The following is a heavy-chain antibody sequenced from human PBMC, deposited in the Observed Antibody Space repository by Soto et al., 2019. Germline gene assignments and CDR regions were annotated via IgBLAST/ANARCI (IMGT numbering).Heavy chain of an antibody. Sequence: QVHLEQPGAEVKKPGTSVKVSCKASGGSFSTNEIDWVRQAPGQGLEWMGRIFPNVGTADYAQKFQGRLTIIADESTATVFMELSRLSSADTAVYFCARARYSSRWGTFDSWGQGTQVDVSS. CDR1: GGSFSTNE. CDR3: ARARYSSRWGTFDS. D-gene: IGHD6-19*01. V-gene: IGHV1-69*01. J-gene: IGHJ4*02. CDR2: IFPNVGTA.